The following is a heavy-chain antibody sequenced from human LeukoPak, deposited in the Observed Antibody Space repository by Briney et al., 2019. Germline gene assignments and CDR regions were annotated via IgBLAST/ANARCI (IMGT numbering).Heavy chain of an antibody. Sequence: PGGSLRLSCAASGVTFSSYAMSWVRQAPGKGLEWVSAISGSGGSTYYADSVKGRFTISRDNSKNTLYLQMNSLGAEDTAVYYCAKAAGLLGTGYYFDYWGQGTLVTVSS. CDR3: AKAAGLLGTGYYFDY. D-gene: IGHD7-27*01. J-gene: IGHJ4*02. CDR1: GVTFSSYA. CDR2: ISGSGGST. V-gene: IGHV3-23*01.